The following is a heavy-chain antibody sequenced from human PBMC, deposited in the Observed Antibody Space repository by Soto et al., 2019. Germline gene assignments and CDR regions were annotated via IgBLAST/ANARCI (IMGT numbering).Heavy chain of an antibody. V-gene: IGHV3-13*05. CDR1: GFTFRSYD. CDR2: IGTAGDP. J-gene: IGHJ6*02. CDR3: ARSRPAAAHYYFFAMDI. D-gene: IGHD2-15*01. Sequence: GVLSLCCAASGFTFRSYDMQWVRQVTGKSLEWVSAIGTAGDPYYPGSVKGRFTISRENAKNSLYLQMKGLRDGDTAVYYCARSRPAAAHYYFFAMDIWGQGTTVTVSS.